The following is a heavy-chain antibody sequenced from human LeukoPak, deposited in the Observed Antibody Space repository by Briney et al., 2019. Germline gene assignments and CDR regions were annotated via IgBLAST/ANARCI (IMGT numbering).Heavy chain of an antibody. D-gene: IGHD4-17*01. J-gene: IGHJ4*02. Sequence: GGSLRLSCAASEFYFSSHAMTWVRQAPGKGLEWVSAISISGSKTYYADSVKGRFTISRDNSKNTLYLQMNSLRAEDTAVYYCANEIRPNDYWGQGTQVTASS. V-gene: IGHV3-23*01. CDR3: ANEIRPNDY. CDR1: EFYFSSHA. CDR2: ISISGSKT.